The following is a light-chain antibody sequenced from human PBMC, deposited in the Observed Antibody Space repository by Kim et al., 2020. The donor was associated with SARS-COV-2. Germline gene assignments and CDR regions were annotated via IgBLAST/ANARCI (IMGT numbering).Light chain of an antibody. CDR2: LNNDGSH. J-gene: IGLJ3*02. CDR1: SGHSSYA. V-gene: IGLV4-69*01. CDR3: QTWDTGIRV. Sequence: QSVLTQSPSASASLGASVKLTCTLSSGHSSYAIAWHQQQPEKGPRYLMKLNNDGSHSKGDGIPDRFSGSSSGAERYLTISSLQSEDEADYYCQTWDTGIRVFGGGTQLTVL.